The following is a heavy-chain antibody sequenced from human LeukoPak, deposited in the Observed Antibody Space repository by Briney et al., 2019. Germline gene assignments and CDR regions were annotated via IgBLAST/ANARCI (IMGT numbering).Heavy chain of an antibody. V-gene: IGHV4-59*01. Sequence: SETLSLTCTVSGGSISSYCWIWIRQPPGKGREWIGYIYYGGSTNYNPSLKSRVTISVDMSKNQSSLKLSYVTAADTAIYYCAKNGDRGAYCSGGTCYPYYYYYMDVWGKGTTVTISS. D-gene: IGHD2-15*01. J-gene: IGHJ6*03. CDR1: GGSISSYC. CDR2: IYYGGST. CDR3: AKNGDRGAYCSGGTCYPYYYYYMDV.